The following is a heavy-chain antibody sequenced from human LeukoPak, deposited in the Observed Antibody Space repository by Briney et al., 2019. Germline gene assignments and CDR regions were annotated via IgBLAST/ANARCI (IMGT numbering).Heavy chain of an antibody. V-gene: IGHV1-8*01. CDR3: ARLPKYSRPLDY. CDR2: MNPNSGNT. J-gene: IGHJ4*02. Sequence: ASVKVSCKASGYTFTSYDINWVRQATGQGLEWMGWMNPNSGNTAYAQKFQGRATMSRDTSISTAYMEPSSLRSEDTAVYYCARLPKYSRPLDYWGQGTLVTVSS. CDR1: GYTFTSYD. D-gene: IGHD6-6*01.